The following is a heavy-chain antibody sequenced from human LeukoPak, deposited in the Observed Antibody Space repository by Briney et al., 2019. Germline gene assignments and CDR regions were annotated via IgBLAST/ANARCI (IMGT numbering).Heavy chain of an antibody. Sequence: PSETLSLTCAVYGGSFSGYYWSWIRQPPGKGLEWIGYIYSSGSTNYNPSLKSRVTISVDTSKNQFSLKLSSVTAADTAVYYCARTGITGTTPDYWGQGTLVTVSS. J-gene: IGHJ4*02. D-gene: IGHD1-7*01. V-gene: IGHV4-59*01. CDR3: ARTGITGTTPDY. CDR2: IYSSGST. CDR1: GGSFSGYY.